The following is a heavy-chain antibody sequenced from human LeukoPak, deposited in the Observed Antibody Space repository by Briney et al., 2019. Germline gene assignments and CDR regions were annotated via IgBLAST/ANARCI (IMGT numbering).Heavy chain of an antibody. D-gene: IGHD3-22*01. CDR1: GGSISSGSYY. CDR3: ARRRYESGTSYPSYFDY. CDR2: IYYSGST. Sequence: SETLSLTCTVSGGSISSGSYYWGWIRQPPGKGLEWIGNIYYSGSTYYNPSLKSRVTISVDMSKKQFSLKLSSVTAADTAVYYCARRRYESGTSYPSYFDYWGQGTLVTVSS. V-gene: IGHV4-39*01. J-gene: IGHJ4*02.